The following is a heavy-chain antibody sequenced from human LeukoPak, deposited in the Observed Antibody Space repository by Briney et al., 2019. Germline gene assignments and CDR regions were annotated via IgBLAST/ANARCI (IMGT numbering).Heavy chain of an antibody. CDR1: GFTFSXXX. Sequence: PGGSLRLSCAASGFTFSXXXXXXXRXAPGXGLXXXXXINTDGSNTIYADSVKGRFXISRDNAKNTLYLQMNSLRAEDTAVYYCARDQSIAGPTTADYWGQGTLVTVSS. CDR2: INTDGSNT. D-gene: IGHD1-26*01. J-gene: IGHJ4*02. CDR3: ARDQSIAGPTTADY. V-gene: IGHV3-74*01.